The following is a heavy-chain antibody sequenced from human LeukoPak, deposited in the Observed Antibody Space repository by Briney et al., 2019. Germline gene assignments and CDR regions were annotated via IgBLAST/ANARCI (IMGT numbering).Heavy chain of an antibody. CDR1: GGTFSSYA. V-gene: IGHV1-69*13. D-gene: IGHD3-22*01. CDR2: IIPIFGTA. Sequence: SVKVSCKAPGGTFSSYAISWVRQAPGQGLEWMGGIIPIFGTANYAQKFQGRVTITADESTSTAYMELSSLRSEDTAVYYCARDVGYYDSSGYYYPNSNYYYYYYMDVWGKGTTVTISS. J-gene: IGHJ6*03. CDR3: ARDVGYYDSSGYYYPNSNYYYYYYMDV.